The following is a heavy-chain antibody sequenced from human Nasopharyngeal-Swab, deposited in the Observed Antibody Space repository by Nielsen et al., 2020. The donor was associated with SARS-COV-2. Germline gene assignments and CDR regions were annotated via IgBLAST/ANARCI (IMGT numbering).Heavy chain of an antibody. CDR1: GFTFSSYA. CDR2: ISGSGGST. Sequence: GESLKISCAASGFTFSSYAMSWVRQAPGKGLEWVPAISGSGGSTYYADSVKGRFTISRDNSKNTLYLQMNSLRAEDTAVYYCAKKGIVVVPAAGGLDPWGQGTLVTVSS. V-gene: IGHV3-23*01. CDR3: AKKGIVVVPAAGGLDP. J-gene: IGHJ5*02. D-gene: IGHD2-2*01.